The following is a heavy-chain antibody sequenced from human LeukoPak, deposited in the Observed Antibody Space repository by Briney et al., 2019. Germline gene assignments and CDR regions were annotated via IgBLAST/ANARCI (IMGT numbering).Heavy chain of an antibody. V-gene: IGHV4-38-2*02. CDR2: INYSGST. CDR1: GYSISSGYN. Sequence: SETLSLTCTVSGYSISSGYNWGWIRPPPGKGLEWIGNINYSGSTYNNPSLRSRITISVDTSKNQFSLKLSSVTAADTAVYYCARRPWNSDYYFDYWGQGTLVTVSS. CDR3: ARRPWNSDYYFDY. J-gene: IGHJ4*02. D-gene: IGHD1-7*01.